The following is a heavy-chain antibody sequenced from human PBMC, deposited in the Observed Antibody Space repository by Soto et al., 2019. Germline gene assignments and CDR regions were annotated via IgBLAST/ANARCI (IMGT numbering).Heavy chain of an antibody. Sequence: ASVKLSCKASGYTFTSYGISWVRQAPGQGLEWMGWISAYNGNTNYAQKLQGRVTMTTDTSTSTAYMELRSLRSDDTAVYYCARDIVVVVAATWGGDTEPPDYGMDVWGQGTTVTVSS. V-gene: IGHV1-18*01. CDR3: ARDIVVVVAATWGGDTEPPDYGMDV. J-gene: IGHJ6*02. D-gene: IGHD2-15*01. CDR1: GYTFTSYG. CDR2: ISAYNGNT.